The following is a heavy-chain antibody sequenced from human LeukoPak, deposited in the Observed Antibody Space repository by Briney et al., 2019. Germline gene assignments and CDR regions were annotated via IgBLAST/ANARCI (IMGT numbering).Heavy chain of an antibody. CDR2: IKQDGSER. D-gene: IGHD3-16*01. J-gene: IGHJ4*02. Sequence: GGSLRLSCADSGFTFSNNWMSWLRQAPGKGLQWVANIKQDGSERCYADSVKGRFTISRDNAKNSLYLQMRTLRAEDTAVYYCARDVGGGFFDYWGQGTLVTVSS. CDR3: ARDVGGGFFDY. V-gene: IGHV3-7*01. CDR1: GFTFSNNW.